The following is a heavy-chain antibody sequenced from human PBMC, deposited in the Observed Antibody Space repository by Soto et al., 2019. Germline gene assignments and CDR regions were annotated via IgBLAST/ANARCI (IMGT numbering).Heavy chain of an antibody. CDR2: IYYSGST. D-gene: IGHD3-16*02. J-gene: IGHJ6*02. V-gene: IGHV4-31*03. CDR3: AREARPDYDYVWGSYRYYYYGMDV. CDR1: GGSISSGGCY. Sequence: PSETLSLTCTVSGGSISSGGCYWSWIRQHPGKGLEWIGYIYYSGSTYYNPSLKSRVTISVDTSKNQFSLKLSSVTAADTAVYYCAREARPDYDYVWGSYRYYYYGMDVWGQGTTVTVSS.